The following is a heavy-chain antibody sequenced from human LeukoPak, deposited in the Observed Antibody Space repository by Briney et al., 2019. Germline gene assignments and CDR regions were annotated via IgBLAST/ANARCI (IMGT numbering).Heavy chain of an antibody. CDR3: AKRYCSSTSCSYFDY. CDR1: GFTFSSYA. D-gene: IGHD2-2*01. CDR2: ISGSGGST. V-gene: IGHV3-23*01. J-gene: IGHJ4*02. Sequence: GGSLRLSCAASGFTFSSYAMSWVRQAPGKGLEWVSAISGSGGSTYYANSVKGRFTISRDNSKNTLYLQMNSLRAEDTAVYYCAKRYCSSTSCSYFDYWGQGTLVTVSS.